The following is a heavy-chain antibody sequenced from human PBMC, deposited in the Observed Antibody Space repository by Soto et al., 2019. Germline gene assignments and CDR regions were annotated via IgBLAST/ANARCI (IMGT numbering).Heavy chain of an antibody. CDR3: ARRSRTAISAAFDY. Sequence: QVQLVQSGAEVKKPGASVKVSCEASRYTFTSYDINWVRQDTGQGLEWMGWMNTNSGNTGYAQKFQCRANMTRNISINPAYMELSSLRSEDTAVYYCARRSRTAISAAFDYWGHRTLVTVSS. CDR1: RYTFTSYD. D-gene: IGHD2-21*02. V-gene: IGHV1-8*01. CDR2: MNTNSGNT. J-gene: IGHJ4*01.